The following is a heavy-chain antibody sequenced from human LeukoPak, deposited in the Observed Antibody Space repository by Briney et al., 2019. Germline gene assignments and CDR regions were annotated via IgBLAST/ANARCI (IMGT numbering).Heavy chain of an antibody. CDR2: IYYSGST. J-gene: IGHJ6*03. D-gene: IGHD3-10*01. V-gene: IGHV4-39*07. Sequence: SETLSLTCTVSGGSISSSSYYWDWIRQPPGKGLEWIGCIYYSGSTNYNPSLKSRVTISVDTSKNQFSLKLSSVTAADTAVYYCARGRSSMVRGYYYYYMDVWGKGTTVTISS. CDR3: ARGRSSMVRGYYYYYMDV. CDR1: GGSISSSSYY.